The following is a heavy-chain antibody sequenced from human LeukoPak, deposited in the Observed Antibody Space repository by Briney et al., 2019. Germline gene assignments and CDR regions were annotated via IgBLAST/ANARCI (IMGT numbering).Heavy chain of an antibody. CDR1: GFTFSNYW. CDR2: INSDGSGT. D-gene: IGHD5-24*01. J-gene: IGHJ6*02. V-gene: IGHV3-74*01. Sequence: GGSLRLSCAASGFTFSNYWVHWVRQVPGKGLVWVSRINSDGSGTTYADSVKGRFTISRDNAKNTLYLQMNSLRAEDTAVYYCARDQMAPTGYGMDVWGQGTTVTVSS. CDR3: ARDQMAPTGYGMDV.